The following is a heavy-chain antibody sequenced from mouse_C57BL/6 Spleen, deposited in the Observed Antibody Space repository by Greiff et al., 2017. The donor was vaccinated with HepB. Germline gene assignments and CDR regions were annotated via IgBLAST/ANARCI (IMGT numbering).Heavy chain of an antibody. CDR3: AKYSPHFDY. D-gene: IGHD2-12*01. J-gene: IGHJ2*01. V-gene: IGHV1-81*01. Sequence: VQLQQSGAELARPGASVKLSCKASGYTFTSYGISWVKQRTGQGLEWIGEIYPRSGNTYHNEKFKGKATLTADKSSSTAYMELRSLTSEDSAVYFCAKYSPHFDYWGQGTTLTVSS. CDR2: IYPRSGNT. CDR1: GYTFTSYG.